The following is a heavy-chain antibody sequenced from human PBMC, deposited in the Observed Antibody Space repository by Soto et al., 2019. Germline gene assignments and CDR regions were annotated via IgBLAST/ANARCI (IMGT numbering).Heavy chain of an antibody. J-gene: IGHJ6*02. CDR1: GGSISSGDYY. V-gene: IGHV4-30-4*01. CDR2: IYYSGST. Sequence: PSETLSLTCTVSGGSISSGDYYWSWIHQPTGKGQEWIGYIYYSGSTYYNTYLKSRVTISVDTSKNQFSLKLSSVTASDTAVYFFAIEFGGRSYYYYYGMDVWGQGTTVTVSS. CDR3: AIEFGGRSYYYYYGMDV. D-gene: IGHD1-26*01.